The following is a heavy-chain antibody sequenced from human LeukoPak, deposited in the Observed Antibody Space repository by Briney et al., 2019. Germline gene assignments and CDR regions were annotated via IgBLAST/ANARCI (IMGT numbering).Heavy chain of an antibody. CDR1: GGSISRYY. CDR3: AREAYCGGDCYSGFDY. D-gene: IGHD2-21*02. V-gene: IGHV4-59*01. CDR2: IYYSGST. J-gene: IGHJ4*02. Sequence: SETLSLTCTVSGGSISRYYWSWLRQPTGKGLEWLGYIYYSGSTNYNPSLKSRVTISVDTSKNQFSLKLSSVTAADTAVYYCAREAYCGGDCYSGFDYWGQGTLVTVSS.